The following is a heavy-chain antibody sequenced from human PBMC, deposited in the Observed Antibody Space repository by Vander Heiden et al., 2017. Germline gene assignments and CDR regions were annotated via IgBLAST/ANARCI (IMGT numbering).Heavy chain of an antibody. Sequence: YAASGLTFSSDAMSWVRHATGKGLEWVSAISGSGGSTHDADSVKGRFTIARHKAKITLYMQINRTRAEDRAVDCVAQGDLGKEFDYWGQGTLVTISS. CDR2: ISGSGGST. CDR1: GLTFSSDA. CDR3: AQGDLGKEFDY. J-gene: IGHJ4*02. V-gene: IGHV3-23*01. D-gene: IGHD3-16*01.